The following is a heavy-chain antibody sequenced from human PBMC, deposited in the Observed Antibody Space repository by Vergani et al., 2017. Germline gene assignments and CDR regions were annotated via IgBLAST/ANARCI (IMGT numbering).Heavy chain of an antibody. V-gene: IGHV4-38-2*01. D-gene: IGHD3-10*01. Sequence: QVQLQESGPGLVRSSETLSLTCAVSGYSISSGYYSGWIRQPPGKGLEWIGSIYQTGSTYYNPSLKSRVTISADTSKNQFSLKVISVTAADTAVYYCARRRAVRGTIISSTFDIGGQGTMVSVSS. CDR2: IYQTGST. CDR1: GYSISSGYY. CDR3: ARRRAVRGTIISSTFDI. J-gene: IGHJ3*02.